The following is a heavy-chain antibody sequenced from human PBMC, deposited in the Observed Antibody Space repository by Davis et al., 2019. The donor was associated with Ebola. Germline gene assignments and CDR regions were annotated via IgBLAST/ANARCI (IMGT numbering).Heavy chain of an antibody. CDR2: IIENGVDT. CDR3: AKDYSVRDREIIFDH. CDR1: GFTFRNYA. Sequence: PGGSLRLSCAASGFTFRNYAMSWVRQAPGKGLEWVSGIIENGVDTFYADSVKGRFTISRDNSKSTLDLQMDSLRAEDTAVYYCAKDYSVRDREIIFDHWGQGTLVTVSS. D-gene: IGHD1-26*01. V-gene: IGHV3-23*01. J-gene: IGHJ5*02.